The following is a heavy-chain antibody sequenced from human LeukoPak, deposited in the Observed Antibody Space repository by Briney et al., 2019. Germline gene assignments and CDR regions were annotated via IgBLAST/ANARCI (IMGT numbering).Heavy chain of an antibody. J-gene: IGHJ4*02. CDR1: GFTFTTYT. CDR3: TRDRTVAHFDC. CDR2: ISGSSSSI. V-gene: IGHV3-21*01. Sequence: GGSLRLSCVASGFTFTTYTMHWVRQAPGKGLEWVSFISGSSSSIYYADSAQGRFTISRDNAKNSLYLQMNSLRAEDTAVYYCTRDRTVAHFDCWGQGTLVTVSS. D-gene: IGHD4-17*01.